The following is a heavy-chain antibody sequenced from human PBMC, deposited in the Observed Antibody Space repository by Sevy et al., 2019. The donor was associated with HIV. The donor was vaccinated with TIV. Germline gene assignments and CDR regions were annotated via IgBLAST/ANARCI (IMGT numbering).Heavy chain of an antibody. D-gene: IGHD2-21*02. CDR3: ARDRVGTVVTPGIGYYYYGMDV. CDR1: GFTFSSYA. CDR2: ISYDGSNK. V-gene: IGHV3-30*04. J-gene: IGHJ6*02. Sequence: GGSLRLSCAASGFTFSSYAMHWVRQAPGKGLEWVAVISYDGSNKYYADSVKVRFTISRDNSKNTLYLQMISLRAEDTAVYYCARDRVGTVVTPGIGYYYYGMDVWGQGTTVTVSS.